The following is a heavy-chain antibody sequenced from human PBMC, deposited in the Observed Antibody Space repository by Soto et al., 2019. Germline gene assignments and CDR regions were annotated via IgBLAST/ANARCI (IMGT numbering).Heavy chain of an antibody. Sequence: EVQLVESGGGLVKPGGSLRLSCAASGVTFSSYSMNWVRQAPGQGLEWVASISSSSSYIYYADTVKGRFTISRDNAKNSLYRQIHSLTAEDKAVYDCSRDMYSSSEWYFDYWGQGTLVTVSS. J-gene: IGHJ4*02. V-gene: IGHV3-21*01. CDR3: SRDMYSSSEWYFDY. CDR2: ISSSSSYI. D-gene: IGHD6-6*01. CDR1: GVTFSSYS.